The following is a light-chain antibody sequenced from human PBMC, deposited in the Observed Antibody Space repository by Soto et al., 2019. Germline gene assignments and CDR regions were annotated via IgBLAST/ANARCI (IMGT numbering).Light chain of an antibody. CDR3: QQYNSYSLFT. CDR1: QSISSW. V-gene: IGKV1-5*01. J-gene: IGKJ4*01. CDR2: DAS. Sequence: DIQMTQSPSTLSASVGDRVTITCRASQSISSWLAWYQQKPGKAPKLLIYDASSLESGVPSRFSGSGSGTELTLTISSLQPDDFATYYCQQYNSYSLFTFGGGTKVEIK.